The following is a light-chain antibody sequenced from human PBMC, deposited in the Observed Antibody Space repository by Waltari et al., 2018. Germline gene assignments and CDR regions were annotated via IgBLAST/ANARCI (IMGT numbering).Light chain of an antibody. J-gene: IGKJ4*01. CDR3: QKYDASPLT. CDR2: GVS. V-gene: IGKV1-27*01. Sequence: DIRMTQFPSSLSASVGDRVTITCRASQGISNSLAWYQQKPGKVPRLLIFGVSVLNLAVSSRFSGSGSGTDFTLTIDTLQPEDFATYYCQKYDASPLTFGGGTKVEIK. CDR1: QGISNS.